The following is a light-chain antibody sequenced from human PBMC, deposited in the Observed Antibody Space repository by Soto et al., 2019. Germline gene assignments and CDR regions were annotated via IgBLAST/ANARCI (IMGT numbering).Light chain of an antibody. V-gene: IGLV2-14*01. CDR3: SSFTSISTQV. J-gene: IGLJ3*02. Sequence: QSALAQPASVSGSLGQSITISCTGTSSDVGGYNYVSWYQQHPGKAPKLMIYEVNNRPSGVSNRFSGSKSGNTASLTISGLQAEDEADYYCSSFTSISTQVLGGGTKLTVL. CDR1: SSDVGGYNY. CDR2: EVN.